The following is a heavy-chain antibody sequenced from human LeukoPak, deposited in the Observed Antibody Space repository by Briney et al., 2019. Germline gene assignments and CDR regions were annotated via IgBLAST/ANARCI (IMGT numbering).Heavy chain of an antibody. D-gene: IGHD1-1*01. V-gene: IGHV3-23*01. J-gene: IGHJ4*02. CDR2: ISGSGGST. CDR1: GFTFSSYG. CDR3: ARDFWNDGDGGDH. Sequence: PGGTLRPSCAASGFTFSSYGMSWVRQAPGKGLEWVSAISGSGGSTYYADSVKGRFTISRDNSKNTLYLQMNSLRAEDTAVYYCARDFWNDGDGGDHWGQGTLVSVSS.